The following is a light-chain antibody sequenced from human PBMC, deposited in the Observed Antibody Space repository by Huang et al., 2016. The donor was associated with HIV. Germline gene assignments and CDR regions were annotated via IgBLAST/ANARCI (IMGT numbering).Light chain of an antibody. Sequence: IQMTQSPTSLSASVGDRVSIACRASQSISTYLNWYQQKPGKAPKLLISSASAQHSGVPSRFSGSGSGTDFTLTIRGLQLDDFATYYCQQSYSALSSFGPGTRL. CDR1: QSISTY. CDR3: QQSYSALSS. V-gene: IGKV1-39*01. CDR2: SAS. J-gene: IGKJ5*01.